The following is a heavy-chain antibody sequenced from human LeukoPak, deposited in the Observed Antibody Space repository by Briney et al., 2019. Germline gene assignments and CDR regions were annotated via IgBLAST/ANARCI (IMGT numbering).Heavy chain of an antibody. CDR3: ARGLREARGGVGAY. J-gene: IGHJ4*02. V-gene: IGHV1-8*01. D-gene: IGHD4/OR15-4a*01. Sequence: GASVKVSCKASGYTFTSYDINWVRQATGQGLEWMGWMNPNSGNTGYAQKFQGRVTMTRNTSISTAYMELSSLRSEDTAVYYCARGLREARGGVGAYWGQGTLVTVSS. CDR1: GYTFTSYD. CDR2: MNPNSGNT.